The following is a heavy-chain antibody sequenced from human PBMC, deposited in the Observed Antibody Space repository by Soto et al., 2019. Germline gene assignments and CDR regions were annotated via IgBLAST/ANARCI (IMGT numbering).Heavy chain of an antibody. CDR2: INHSGST. D-gene: IGHD3-16*01. CDR1: GGSFSGYY. CDR3: ASGRGGGFLDY. Sequence: SETLSLTCAVYGGSFSGYYWSWIRQPPGKGLEWIGEINHSGSTNYNPSLKSRVTISVDTSKNLFSLKLSSVTAADTAVEYGASGRGGGFLDYWGQGTLVTVSS. V-gene: IGHV4-34*01. J-gene: IGHJ4*02.